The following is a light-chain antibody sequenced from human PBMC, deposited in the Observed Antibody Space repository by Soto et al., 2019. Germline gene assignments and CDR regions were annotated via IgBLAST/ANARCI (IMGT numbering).Light chain of an antibody. V-gene: IGKV3-11*01. CDR2: ATS. J-gene: IGKJ3*01. Sequence: EIVLTQSPATLSLSPGERATLSCRASQNINSYLAWYQQTPGQAPRLLIYATSNRATGIPARFSGSGSGTDFTLSISSLEPEDFAVYYCQQRSSWPFTFGPGTIVDIK. CDR3: QQRSSWPFT. CDR1: QNINSY.